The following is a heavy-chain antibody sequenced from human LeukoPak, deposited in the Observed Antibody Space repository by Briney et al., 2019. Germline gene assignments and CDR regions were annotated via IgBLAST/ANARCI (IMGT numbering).Heavy chain of an antibody. Sequence: GESLKISCKGSGYSFTSYWIGWVRQMPGKGLEWMGIIYPGDSDTRYSPSFQGQVTISADKSISTAYLQWSSLKASDTAMYYCARQSSLEYQLLDLDYWGQGTLVTVSS. CDR1: GYSFTSYW. D-gene: IGHD2-2*01. J-gene: IGHJ4*02. V-gene: IGHV5-51*01. CDR3: ARQSSLEYQLLDLDY. CDR2: IYPGDSDT.